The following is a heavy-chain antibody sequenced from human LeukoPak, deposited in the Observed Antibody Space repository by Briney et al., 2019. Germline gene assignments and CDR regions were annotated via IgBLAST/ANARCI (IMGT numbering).Heavy chain of an antibody. CDR3: ARSLGATHSYFDY. J-gene: IGHJ4*02. CDR2: ISSSSSYI. V-gene: IGHV3-21*01. D-gene: IGHD1-26*01. CDR1: GFTFSSYS. Sequence: NPGGSLRLSCAASGFTFSSYSMNWVRQAPGKGLEWVSSISSSSSYIYYADSVKGRFTISRDNAKNSLYLQMNSLRAEDTAVYYCARSLGATHSYFDYWGQGTLVTVSS.